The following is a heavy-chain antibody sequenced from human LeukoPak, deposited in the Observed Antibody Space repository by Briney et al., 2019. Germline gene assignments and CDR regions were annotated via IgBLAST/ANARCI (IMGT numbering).Heavy chain of an antibody. V-gene: IGHV3-23*01. D-gene: IGHD1-26*01. J-gene: IGHJ4*02. Sequence: PGGSLRLSCAASGFTFSSYAMSWVRQAPGKGLEWVSAISGSGGGTYYADSVKGRFTISRDNSKNTLYLQMNSLRAEDTAVYYCAKAYRRVVGAPYGNNWGQGTLVTVSS. CDR3: AKAYRRVVGAPYGNN. CDR1: GFTFSSYA. CDR2: ISGSGGGT.